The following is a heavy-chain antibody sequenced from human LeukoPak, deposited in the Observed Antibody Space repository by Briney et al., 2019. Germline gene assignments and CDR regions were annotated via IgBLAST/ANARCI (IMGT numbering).Heavy chain of an antibody. CDR3: ARVYCSSTSCYPYYMDV. CDR2: IYHSGST. D-gene: IGHD2-2*01. J-gene: IGHJ6*03. Sequence: PSETLSLTCTVSGGSISSGGYYWSWIRQPPGKGLEWIGYIYHSGSTYYNPSLKSRVTISVDRSKNQFSLKLSSVIAADTAVYYCARVYCSSTSCYPYYMDVWGKGTTVTVSS. V-gene: IGHV4-30-2*01. CDR1: GGSISSGGYY.